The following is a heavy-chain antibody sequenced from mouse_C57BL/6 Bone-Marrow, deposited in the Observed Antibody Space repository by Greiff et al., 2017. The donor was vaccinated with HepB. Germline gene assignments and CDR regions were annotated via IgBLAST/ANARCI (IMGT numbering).Heavy chain of an antibody. CDR1: GYSITSGYY. V-gene: IGHV3-6*01. CDR2: ISYDGSN. J-gene: IGHJ2*01. D-gene: IGHD1-1*01. CDR3: ARDLYGSSGGYFDY. Sequence: EVKLVESGPGLVKPSQSLSLTCSVTGYSITSGYYWNWIRQFPGNKLEWMGYISYDGSNNYNPSLKNRISITRDTSKNQFFLKLNSVTTEDTATYYCARDLYGSSGGYFDYWGQGTTLTVSS.